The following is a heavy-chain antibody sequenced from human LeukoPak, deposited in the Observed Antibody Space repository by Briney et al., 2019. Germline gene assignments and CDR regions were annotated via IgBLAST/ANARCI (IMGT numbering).Heavy chain of an antibody. Sequence: GGSLRLSRAASGFTFSSYSMNWVRQAPGKGLEWVSYISSSSSTIYYADSVKGRFTISRDNAKNSLYLQMNSLRDEDTAVYYCARGPHPPHYYYGSGSYYNGDYWGQGTLVTVSS. D-gene: IGHD3-10*01. CDR2: ISSSSSTI. CDR1: GFTFSSYS. V-gene: IGHV3-48*02. CDR3: ARGPHPPHYYYGSGSYYNGDY. J-gene: IGHJ4*02.